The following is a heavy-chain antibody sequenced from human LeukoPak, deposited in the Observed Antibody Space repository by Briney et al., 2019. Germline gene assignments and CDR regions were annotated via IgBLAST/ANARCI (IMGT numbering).Heavy chain of an antibody. V-gene: IGHV3-48*01. J-gene: IGHJ4*02. CDR3: ARDRHKYNYDSGGYPPY. Sequence: GGSLRLSCAASGFTFSSDSIGWVRQAPGKGLEWVSYISSSSSTIYYADSVKGRFTISRDHAKNSLYLQMNTLRAEDTAVYYCARDRHKYNYDSGGYPPYWGQGTMVTVSS. CDR2: ISSSSSTI. CDR1: GFTFSSDS. D-gene: IGHD3-22*01.